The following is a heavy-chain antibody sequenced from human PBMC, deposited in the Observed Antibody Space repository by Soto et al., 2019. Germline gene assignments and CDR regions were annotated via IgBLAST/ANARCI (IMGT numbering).Heavy chain of an antibody. CDR1: GFTFSSYG. CDR3: ASGWIQVWVGYLDY. D-gene: IGHD5-18*01. Sequence: GGSLRLSCAASGFTFSSYGMHWVRQAPGKGLEWVAVIWYDGSNKYYADSVKGRFTISRDNSKNTLYLQMNSLRDEDTAVYYCASGWIQVWVGYLDYWGQGTLVTVSS. CDR2: IWYDGSNK. V-gene: IGHV3-33*01. J-gene: IGHJ4*02.